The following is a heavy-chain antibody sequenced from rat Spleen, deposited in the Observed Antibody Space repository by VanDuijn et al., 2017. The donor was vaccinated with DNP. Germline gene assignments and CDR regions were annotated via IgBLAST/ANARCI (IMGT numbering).Heavy chain of an antibody. CDR1: GFNFNDYW. J-gene: IGHJ2*01. CDR2: INKDSTII. CDR3: ARGSHSLWD. Sequence: EVKLVESGGGLVQPGRSLKLSCAASGFNFNDYWMGWVRQAPGKGLEWIGEINKDSTIINFTPSLKDKFTISRDNAQNTLYLQMSKLGSEDTAIYYCARGSHSLWDWGQGVMVTVSS. V-gene: IGHV4-2*01. D-gene: IGHD4-6*01.